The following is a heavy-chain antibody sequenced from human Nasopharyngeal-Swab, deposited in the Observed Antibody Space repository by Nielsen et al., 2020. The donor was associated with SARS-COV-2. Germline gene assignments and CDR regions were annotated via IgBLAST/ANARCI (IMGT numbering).Heavy chain of an antibody. D-gene: IGHD6-19*01. CDR1: GFTFSSYW. J-gene: IGHJ4*02. V-gene: IGHV3-7*01. Sequence: LSLTCAASGFTFSSYWMSWVRQAPGKGLEWVANIKQDGSEKYYVDSVKGRFTISRDNAKNSLYLQMNSLRAEDTAVYYCARAGSSGWYYYFDYWGQGTLVTVSS. CDR3: ARAGSSGWYYYFDY. CDR2: IKQDGSEK.